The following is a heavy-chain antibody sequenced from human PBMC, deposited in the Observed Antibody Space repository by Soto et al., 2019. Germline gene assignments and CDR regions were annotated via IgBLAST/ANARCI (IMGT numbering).Heavy chain of an antibody. D-gene: IGHD3-3*01. CDR1: GGSISSYY. CDR2: IYYSGST. CDR3: ARGPGVLRFLEGLSHYYYGRDV. Sequence: SETLSLTCTVSGGSISSYYWSWIRQPPGRGLEWIGYIYYSGSTNYNPSLKSRVTISVDTSKNQFSLKLSSVTAADTAVYYCARGPGVLRFLEGLSHYYYGRDVWGQGTTVTVSS. V-gene: IGHV4-59*01. J-gene: IGHJ6*02.